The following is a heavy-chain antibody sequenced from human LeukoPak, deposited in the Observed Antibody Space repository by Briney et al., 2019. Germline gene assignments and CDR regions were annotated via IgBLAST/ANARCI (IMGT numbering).Heavy chain of an antibody. D-gene: IGHD3-22*01. V-gene: IGHV4-59*01. CDR1: GGSISSYY. CDR2: IHYSGST. Sequence: SETLSLTCTVSGGSISSYYWSWIRQSPEKGLEWIGYIHYSGSTNYNPSLKSRVTISVDRPKNQFSLKLSPVTAADAAVYYCARVLGSSGFYYFDCWGQGTLVTVSS. CDR3: ARVLGSSGFYYFDC. J-gene: IGHJ4*02.